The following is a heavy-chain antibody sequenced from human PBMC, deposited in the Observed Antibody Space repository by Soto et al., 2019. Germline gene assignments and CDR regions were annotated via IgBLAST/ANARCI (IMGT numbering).Heavy chain of an antibody. CDR2: IWHDGGNK. Sequence: PGGSLRLSCAASGITFSSYGMHWVRPAPGKGLEWVAFIWHDGGNKFYAESVKGRFTISRDNSKNTLYLQMTSLSAEDTAMYYCARDGDVNTGFGKDYWGQGTLVTVSS. CDR3: ARDGDVNTGFGKDY. J-gene: IGHJ4*02. V-gene: IGHV3-33*01. D-gene: IGHD3-16*01. CDR1: GITFSSYG.